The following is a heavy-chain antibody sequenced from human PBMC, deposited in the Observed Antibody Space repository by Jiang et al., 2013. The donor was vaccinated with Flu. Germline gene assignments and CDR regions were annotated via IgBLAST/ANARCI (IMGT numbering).Heavy chain of an antibody. CDR2: IDWDGDR. J-gene: IGHJ4*02. V-gene: IGHV2-70*04. Sequence: KPTQTLTLTCSFSGFSLSTYGMRVGWIRQPPGKALEWLARIDWDGDRFYSTSLKTRLTISKGTSEDQVLLTMTNMDPEDTAMYYCARTFSTSWSFDYWGREPWSPSPQ. D-gene: IGHD2-2*01. CDR1: GFSLSTYGMR. CDR3: ARTFSTSWSFDY.